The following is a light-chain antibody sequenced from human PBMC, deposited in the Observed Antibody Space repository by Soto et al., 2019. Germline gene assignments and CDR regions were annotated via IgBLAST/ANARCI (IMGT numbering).Light chain of an antibody. Sequence: QSVLTQPPSASGSPGQSVTISCTGTSSDVGNYNYVSWYQQHPGKAPKLMIYEVFKRPSVVPDRFSGSKSGHTASLTVSGLQAEDEADYYCSSYAGSNNYIFGTGTKVTVL. CDR3: SSYAGSNNYI. V-gene: IGLV2-8*01. J-gene: IGLJ1*01. CDR2: EVF. CDR1: SSDVGNYNY.